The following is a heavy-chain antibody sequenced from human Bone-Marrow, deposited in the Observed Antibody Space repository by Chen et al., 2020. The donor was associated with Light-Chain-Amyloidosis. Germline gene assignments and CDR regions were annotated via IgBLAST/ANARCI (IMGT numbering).Heavy chain of an antibody. Sequence: QVQLQQWGAGLLKPSETLSLTCAVYGGSFSGYYWSWIRQPPGKGLEWIGEINHSGSTNYNPSLKSRLTISVDTSKNQFSLKLISVTAADTAVYYCARGDFRQDYFDYLGQGTLVTVSS. J-gene: IGHJ4*02. CDR3: ARGDFRQDYFDY. CDR1: GGSFSGYY. V-gene: IGHV4-34*01. CDR2: INHSGST.